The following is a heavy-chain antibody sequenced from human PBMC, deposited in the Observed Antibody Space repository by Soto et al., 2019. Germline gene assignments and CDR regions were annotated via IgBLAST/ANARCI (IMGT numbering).Heavy chain of an antibody. J-gene: IGHJ5*02. CDR2: IFYSGST. CDR1: SGSISSTIYS. D-gene: IGHD2-15*01. Sequence: LSLTCTVSSGSISSTIYSWDWIRQPPGKGLEWIGSIFYSGSTYYNPSLKSRVTISVDTSKNQFSLTLTSVTAADTAVYYCARHCRGVTCPWFVTWGQGTLVTVSS. V-gene: IGHV4-39*01. CDR3: ARHCRGVTCPWFVT.